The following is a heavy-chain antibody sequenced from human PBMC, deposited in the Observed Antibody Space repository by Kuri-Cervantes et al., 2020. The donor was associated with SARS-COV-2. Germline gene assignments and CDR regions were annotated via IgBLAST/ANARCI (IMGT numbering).Heavy chain of an antibody. J-gene: IGHJ4*02. V-gene: IGHV4-34*01. CDR3: ARHVVSGWSGYFDY. CDR1: GGSFSGYY. D-gene: IGHD3-3*01. CDR2: INHSGST. Sequence: SETLSLTCAVYGGSFSGYYWSWIRQPPGKGLEWIGEINHSGSTYYNPSLKSRVTISVDTSKNQFSLKLSSVTAADTAVYYCARHVVSGWSGYFDYWGQGTLVTVSS.